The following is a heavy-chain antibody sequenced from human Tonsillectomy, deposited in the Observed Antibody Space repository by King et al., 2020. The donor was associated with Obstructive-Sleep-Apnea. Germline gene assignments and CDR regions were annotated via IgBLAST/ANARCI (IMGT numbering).Heavy chain of an antibody. CDR1: GYTFTNYY. V-gene: IGHV1-46*01. J-gene: IGHJ4*02. CDR2: INPSGGST. CDR3: ARDSDWGETLLDY. D-gene: IGHD3-16*01. Sequence: VQLVQSGAEVKKPGASVKVSCKASGYTFTNYYMHWVRQAPGQGLEWMGIINPSGGSTSYAQKFQARVTMTRDTSTSTVYMALSSLRSEDTAVYYCARDSDWGETLLDYWGQGTLVTVSS.